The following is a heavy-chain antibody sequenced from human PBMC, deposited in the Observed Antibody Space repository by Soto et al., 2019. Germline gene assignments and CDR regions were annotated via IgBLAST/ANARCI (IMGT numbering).Heavy chain of an antibody. Sequence: GGSLRLSCAASGFTFSSYGMHWVRQAPGKGLEWVAVISYDGGNKYYADSVKGRFTISRDNSKNTLYLQMNSLRAEDTAVYYCAKGGIAAAGTLIYWGQGTLVTVSS. V-gene: IGHV3-30*18. CDR3: AKGGIAAAGTLIY. J-gene: IGHJ4*02. CDR2: ISYDGGNK. CDR1: GFTFSSYG. D-gene: IGHD6-13*01.